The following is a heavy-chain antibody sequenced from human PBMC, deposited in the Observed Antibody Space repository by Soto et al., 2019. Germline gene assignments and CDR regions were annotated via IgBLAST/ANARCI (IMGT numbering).Heavy chain of an antibody. J-gene: IGHJ4*02. D-gene: IGHD6-19*01. V-gene: IGHV1-18*01. CDR2: INTYNGNT. CDR3: ARETVAGRTGFDY. CDR1: GYTFTTYG. Sequence: QVQLVQSGAEVKKPGASVKVSCKASGYTFTTYGLSWVRQAPGQGLEWMGWINTYNGNTNYAQNLQGRVTMTTDTSTSTAYLELRSLRSDDTAVYYCARETVAGRTGFDYWGQGTLVTVSS.